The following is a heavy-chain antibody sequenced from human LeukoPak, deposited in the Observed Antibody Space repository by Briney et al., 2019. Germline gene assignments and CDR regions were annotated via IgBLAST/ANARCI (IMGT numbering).Heavy chain of an antibody. CDR2: IYYSGST. V-gene: IGHV4-59*12. CDR3: ARWRWGGYFDY. J-gene: IGHJ4*02. Sequence: PSETLSLTCTVSGGSISSYYWSWIRQPPGKGLEWIGYIYYSGSTNYNPSLKSRVTISVDTSKNQFSLKLSSVTAADTAVYYCARWRWGGYFDYWGQGTLVTVSS. D-gene: IGHD3-10*01. CDR1: GGSISSYY.